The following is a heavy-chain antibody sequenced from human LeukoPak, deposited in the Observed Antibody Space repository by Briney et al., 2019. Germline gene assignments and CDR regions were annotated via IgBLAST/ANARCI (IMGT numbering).Heavy chain of an antibody. Sequence: SETLSLTCNVSGGSISSYYWSWIRQPPGKGLEWIGEINHSGSTNYNPSLKSRVTISVDTSKNQFSLKLSSVTAADTAVYYCAKGESMAAAQDWGQGTLVTVSS. CDR2: INHSGST. J-gene: IGHJ4*02. CDR1: GGSISSYY. D-gene: IGHD6-13*01. CDR3: AKGESMAAAQD. V-gene: IGHV4-34*01.